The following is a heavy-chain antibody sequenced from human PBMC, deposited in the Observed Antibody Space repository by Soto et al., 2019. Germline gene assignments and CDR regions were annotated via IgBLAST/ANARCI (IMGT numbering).Heavy chain of an antibody. CDR3: ARRSAGSGYGHFDY. CDR1: GGSISSGDYY. V-gene: IGHV4-30-4*01. J-gene: IGHJ4*02. D-gene: IGHD5-12*01. CDR2: IYYSWSN. Sequence: SETLALTGTVSGGSISSGDYYWLWIRQPPGKGLEWIGYIYYSWSNYYNPSLKSRVTISVDTSKNQFSLKFTSVPAADTAVYPCARRSAGSGYGHFDYWGQGTLVTVS.